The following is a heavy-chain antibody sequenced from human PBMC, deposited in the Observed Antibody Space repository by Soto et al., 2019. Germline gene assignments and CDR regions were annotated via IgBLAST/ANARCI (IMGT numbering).Heavy chain of an antibody. CDR1: GYTFTSYG. J-gene: IGHJ6*02. V-gene: IGHV1-18*01. CDR2: ISAYNGNT. D-gene: IGHD6-19*01. Sequence: QVQLVQSGAEVKKPGASVKVSCKASGYTFTSYGISWVRQAPGQGLEWMGWISAYNGNTNYAQKLQGRVTMTTDTAKSAACXELRSLRSDDTAVYYCAREDKIAVAGAYYYYGMDVWGQGTTVTVSS. CDR3: AREDKIAVAGAYYYYGMDV.